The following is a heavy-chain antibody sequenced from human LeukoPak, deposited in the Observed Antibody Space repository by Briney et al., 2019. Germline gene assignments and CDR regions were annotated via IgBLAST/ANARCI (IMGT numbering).Heavy chain of an antibody. CDR1: GGSISSYY. Sequence: SETLSLTCTVSGGSISSYYWSWIRQPPGKGLEWIGYIYYSGSANYNPSLKSRVTISVDTSKNQFSLKLSSVTAADTAVYYCAREGDGDWFDTWGQGTLVTVSS. CDR2: IYYSGSA. V-gene: IGHV4-59*12. J-gene: IGHJ5*02. CDR3: AREGDGDWFDT. D-gene: IGHD2-21*01.